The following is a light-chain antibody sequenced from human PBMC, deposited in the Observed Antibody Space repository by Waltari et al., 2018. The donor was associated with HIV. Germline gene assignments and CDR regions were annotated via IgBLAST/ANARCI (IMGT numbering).Light chain of an antibody. CDR1: GSHIRHHY. CDR2: ENN. J-gene: IGLJ1*01. V-gene: IGLV1-51*02. CDR3: GTKDDNVILGL. Sequence: QPVLTQPPSVSASPGQNVTISCSATGSHIRHHYVSWYHPFPWKAPRLLIYENNRRASEVPGRFSGSKSGPTATLDISGLQTGDEADYYCGTKDDNVILGLFGTGTWVTVL.